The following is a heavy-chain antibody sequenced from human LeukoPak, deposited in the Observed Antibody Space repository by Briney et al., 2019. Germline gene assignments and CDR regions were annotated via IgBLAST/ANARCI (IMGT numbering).Heavy chain of an antibody. CDR2: IYSGGST. V-gene: IGHV3-53*01. D-gene: IGHD2-2*01. CDR1: GFIVSSNQ. Sequence: GGSLRLSCAASGFIVSSNQMTWVRQALGKGLEWVSVIYSGGSTYYADSVKGRFIISRDNSKNTLYLQMNSLRVEDTAVYYCARSELPVASLDYWGQGTLVTVSS. J-gene: IGHJ4*02. CDR3: ARSELPVASLDY.